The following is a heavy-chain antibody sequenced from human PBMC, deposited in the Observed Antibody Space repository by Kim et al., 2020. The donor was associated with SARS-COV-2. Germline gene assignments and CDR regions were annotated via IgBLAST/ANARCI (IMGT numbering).Heavy chain of an antibody. CDR2: IWYDGNYK. CDR3: ASDRTSFYGDMDL. J-gene: IGHJ4*02. D-gene: IGHD4-17*01. Sequence: GGSLRLSCAASGFTLDFYAMHWVRQAPGRGLEWLAVIWYDGNYKYYADSAKGRLALSKDISKNTVDLQMNRLRPEDTAVYFCASDRTSFYGDMDLWGQGIQVSVSS. CDR1: GFTLDFYA. V-gene: IGHV3-33*01.